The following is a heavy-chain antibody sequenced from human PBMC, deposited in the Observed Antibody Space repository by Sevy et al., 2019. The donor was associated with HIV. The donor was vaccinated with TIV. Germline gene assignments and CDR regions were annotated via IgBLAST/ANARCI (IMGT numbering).Heavy chain of an antibody. D-gene: IGHD2-15*01. CDR1: GFTFSSYA. CDR2: ISYDGSNK. Sequence: GGSLRLSCAASGFTFSSYAMHWVRQAPGKGLEWVAVISYDGSNKYYADSVKGRLTISRDNSKNTLYLQMNSLRAEDTAVYYCARDRGYCSGGSCYRDAFDIWGQGTMVTVSS. CDR3: ARDRGYCSGGSCYRDAFDI. J-gene: IGHJ3*02. V-gene: IGHV3-30-3*01.